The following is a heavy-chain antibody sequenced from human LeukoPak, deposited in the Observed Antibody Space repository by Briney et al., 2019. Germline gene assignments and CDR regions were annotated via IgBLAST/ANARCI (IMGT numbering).Heavy chain of an antibody. CDR1: GYTFITYG. CDR2: ISAYKGST. CDR3: ARDVSEGFGERVIDAFNI. J-gene: IGHJ3*02. D-gene: IGHD3-10*01. Sequence: GASVKVSCKGSGYTFITYGVTWVRQAPGQGLEWMGLISAYKGSTDYAQKLQGRVTMTTDTSTSKVYMELRSLRSDDTAVYYCARDVSEGFGERVIDAFNIWGQGTMVTVSS. V-gene: IGHV1-18*01.